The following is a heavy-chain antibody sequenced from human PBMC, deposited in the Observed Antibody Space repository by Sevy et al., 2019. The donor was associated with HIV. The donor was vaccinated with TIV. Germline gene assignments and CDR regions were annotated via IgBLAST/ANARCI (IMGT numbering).Heavy chain of an antibody. CDR3: TTRYCSSTSCYYY. CDR1: GFTFSNAW. Sequence: GGSLRLSCAASGFTFSNAWMSWVRQAPGKGLEWVGRIKSKTDGGTTDYAAPVKGRVTISRDDSKNTLYLQMNSLKTEDTAVYYCTTRYCSSTSCYYYWGQGTLVTVSS. CDR2: IKSKTDGGTT. D-gene: IGHD2-2*01. V-gene: IGHV3-15*01. J-gene: IGHJ4*02.